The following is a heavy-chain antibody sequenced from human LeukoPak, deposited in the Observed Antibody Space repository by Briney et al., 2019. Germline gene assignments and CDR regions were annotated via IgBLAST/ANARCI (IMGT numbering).Heavy chain of an antibody. CDR2: INPSGSSA. D-gene: IGHD1-26*01. CDR1: GYTFTAYS. V-gene: IGHV1-46*01. J-gene: IGHJ5*02. Sequence: GASVKVSCKASGYTFTAYSMHWVRQAPGQGLEWMGFINPSGSSAAYAQKFQGRLTMTRDMFTSTDYMELTSLTSDDTAVYYCARDNSVGETAWWFDPWGQGTLVTVSS. CDR3: ARDNSVGETAWWFDP.